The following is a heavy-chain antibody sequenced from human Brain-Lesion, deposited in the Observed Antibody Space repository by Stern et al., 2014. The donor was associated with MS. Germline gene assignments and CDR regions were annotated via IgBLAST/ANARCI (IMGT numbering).Heavy chain of an antibody. J-gene: IGHJ3*02. Sequence: EVQLVESGGGFVQPGGSLRLSCAASGFRFSSYAMSWVRQTPGKGLAWVSGISARGGSTYYADSVKGRFTISRDKSKNTLFLQMNSLRAEDTAVYYCAKGVWGSYLNAFDMWGQGTMVTVSS. CDR2: ISARGGST. V-gene: IGHV3-23*04. CDR1: GFRFSSYA. D-gene: IGHD3-16*02. CDR3: AKGVWGSYLNAFDM.